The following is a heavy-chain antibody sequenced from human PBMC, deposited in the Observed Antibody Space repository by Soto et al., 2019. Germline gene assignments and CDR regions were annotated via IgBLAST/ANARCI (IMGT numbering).Heavy chain of an antibody. V-gene: IGHV3-23*01. CDR1: GFTFSSYS. CDR3: AKGPEQLHSLEETY. D-gene: IGHD2-2*01. CDR2: IRGSGGST. Sequence: TGESLRLSCAASGFTFSSYSMSWVRQAPGKGLEWVSVIRGSGGSTYYADSVKGRFTISRDKSKNTLYLQMNSLSAEDTAVYYCAKGPEQLHSLEETYWGQGTLVTVSS. J-gene: IGHJ4*02.